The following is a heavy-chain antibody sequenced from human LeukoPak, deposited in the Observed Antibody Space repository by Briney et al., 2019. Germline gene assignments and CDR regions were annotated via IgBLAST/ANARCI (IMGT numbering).Heavy chain of an antibody. V-gene: IGHV3-20*04. CDR1: GFTFNDYG. CDR3: ARAKFDSSRYYYRGFDI. Sequence: GGSLRLSCAASGFTFNDYGMSWVRQAPGKGLEWVSGINWNGGRTGYADSMKGRFIISRDNAKKSLYLQMNSLRAEDTAVYYCARAKFDSSRYYYRGFDIWGQGTMVTVSS. D-gene: IGHD3-22*01. J-gene: IGHJ3*02. CDR2: INWNGGRT.